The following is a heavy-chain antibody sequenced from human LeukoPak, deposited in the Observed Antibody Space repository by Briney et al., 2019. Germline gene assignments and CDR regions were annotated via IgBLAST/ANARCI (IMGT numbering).Heavy chain of an antibody. J-gene: IGHJ4*02. V-gene: IGHV3-7*03. Sequence: PGGSLRLSCAASGFTFSGYWMNWARQAPGKGLEWVASINHNGNVNYYVDSVKGRFTISRDNVKNSLYLQMNSLRADDTALYYCVVTSGRSGGIWGQGALVTVSS. D-gene: IGHD3-10*01. CDR2: INHNGNVN. CDR1: GFTFSGYW. CDR3: VVTSGRSGGI.